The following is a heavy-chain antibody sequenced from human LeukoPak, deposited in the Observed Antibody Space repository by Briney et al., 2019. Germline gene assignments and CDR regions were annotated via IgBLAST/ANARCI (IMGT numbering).Heavy chain of an antibody. CDR2: ISYSGST. Sequence: SETLSLTCTVSGGSISSYYWSWIRQPPGKGLEWIGYISYSGSTDSNPSLKSRVTFSVDTSKNQISLRLSSVTAADTAVYYCARTYCRGGSCHFDYWGQGTLVTVSP. D-gene: IGHD2-15*01. V-gene: IGHV4-59*08. CDR3: ARTYCRGGSCHFDY. CDR1: GGSISSYY. J-gene: IGHJ4*02.